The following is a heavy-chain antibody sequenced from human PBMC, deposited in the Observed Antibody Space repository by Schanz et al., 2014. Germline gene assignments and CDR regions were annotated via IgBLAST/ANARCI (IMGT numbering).Heavy chain of an antibody. D-gene: IGHD4-17*01. CDR2: ISAQTGDT. CDR3: ARGYGDSPTDF. CDR1: GYTFTAYG. J-gene: IGHJ4*02. Sequence: VQSVHSGTEVQKLGASVKVSCQTSGYTFTAYGINWVRQAPGQGLEWIGWISAQTGDTRYAQKFQGRVTITADRSTSTAYMELSSLRSEDTAVYYCARGYGDSPTDFWGQGTLVTVSS. V-gene: IGHV1-18*01.